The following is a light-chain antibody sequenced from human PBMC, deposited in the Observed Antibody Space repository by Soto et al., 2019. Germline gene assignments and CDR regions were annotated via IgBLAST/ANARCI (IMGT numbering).Light chain of an antibody. CDR2: DAS. CDR3: QQFNSYPFT. CDR1: QGISSA. Sequence: AIQLTQSPSSLSASVGDRVTITCRASQGISSALAWYQQKQGKAPKLLIYDASSLESGVTSRFSGSGSGTDFTLTISSLQPEDFATYYCQQFNSYPFTFGPGTKVDIK. V-gene: IGKV1-13*02. J-gene: IGKJ3*01.